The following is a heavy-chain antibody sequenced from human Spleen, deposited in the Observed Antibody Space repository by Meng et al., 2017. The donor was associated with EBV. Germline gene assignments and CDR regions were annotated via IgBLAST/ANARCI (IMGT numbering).Heavy chain of an antibody. Sequence: QVLLPGSGPGLVKPSPTLSLTCAVSGDSIHSGGYDWSLIRQPPGKGLEWIGNIYYSGTTYYNPSLKRRVTISVDTSKNQFSLKLSSVTAADTAVYYCAKFALYGYYYFEYWGQGTLVTVSS. V-gene: IGHV4-30-4*01. CDR3: AKFALYGYYYFEY. D-gene: IGHD3-16*02. CDR2: IYYSGTT. CDR1: GDSIHSGGYD. J-gene: IGHJ4*02.